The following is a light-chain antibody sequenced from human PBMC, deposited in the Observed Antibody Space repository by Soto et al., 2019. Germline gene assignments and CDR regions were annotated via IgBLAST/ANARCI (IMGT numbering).Light chain of an antibody. CDR2: GAS. V-gene: IGKV3-20*01. CDR1: QSVSSSS. J-gene: IGKJ4*01. Sequence: TQSPATLSVSPGERATLSCRASQSVSSSSLAWSQQKPGQAPRLPIDGASSRATGIPDRFSGSVSGTDFTRTSSGLEPEDFAVYYCQQYASSPLTVGGGTKVDI. CDR3: QQYASSPLT.